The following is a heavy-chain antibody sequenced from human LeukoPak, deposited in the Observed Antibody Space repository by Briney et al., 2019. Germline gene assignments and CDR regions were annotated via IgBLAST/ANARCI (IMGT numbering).Heavy chain of an antibody. Sequence: PGGSLRLSCAASGFTFDDYAMHWVRQAPGKGLEWVSGISWNSGSIGYADSVKGRFTISRDNAKNSLYLQMNSLRAEDTALYYCAKDINPTVTWWVGAFDIWGQGTMVTVSS. D-gene: IGHD4-17*01. CDR1: GFTFDDYA. CDR3: AKDINPTVTWWVGAFDI. V-gene: IGHV3-9*01. CDR2: ISWNSGSI. J-gene: IGHJ3*02.